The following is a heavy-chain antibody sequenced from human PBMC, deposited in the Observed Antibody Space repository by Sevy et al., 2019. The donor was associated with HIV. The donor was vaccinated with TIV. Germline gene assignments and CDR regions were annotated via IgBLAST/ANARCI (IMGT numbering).Heavy chain of an antibody. CDR1: GFTFSSYA. V-gene: IGHV3-23*01. CDR2: IGGSADYT. CDR3: AKEVSEHSYSDY. Sequence: GGSLRLSCVTSGFTFSSYAMSWVRQTPGKGLEWVSAIGGSADYTYYADSVKGRFTISRDNSKNTLYLQMNGLRAEDTAVYDGAKEVSEHSYSDYWGQGTLVTVSS. D-gene: IGHD3-10*01. J-gene: IGHJ4*02.